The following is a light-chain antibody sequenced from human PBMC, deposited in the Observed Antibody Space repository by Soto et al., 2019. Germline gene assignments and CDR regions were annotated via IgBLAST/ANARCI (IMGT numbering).Light chain of an antibody. CDR1: SSDVGDYNY. Sequence: QSALTQPASVSGSPGQSITISCTGTSSDVGDYNYVSWYQQHPGKAPKLMIYDVSNWPSGVSNRFSGSKSGNTASLTVSGLQAEDEADYYCSSYTSSSTLVFGGGTKVTVL. CDR3: SSYTSSSTLV. CDR2: DVS. J-gene: IGLJ2*01. V-gene: IGLV2-14*01.